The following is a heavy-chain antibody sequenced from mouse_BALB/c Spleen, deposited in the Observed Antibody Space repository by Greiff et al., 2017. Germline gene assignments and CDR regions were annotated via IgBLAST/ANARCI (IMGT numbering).Heavy chain of an antibody. J-gene: IGHJ4*01. CDR2: IYPGSGNT. V-gene: IGHV1-77*01. CDR1: GYTFTDYY. CDR3: ARDGDGNYGAMDY. D-gene: IGHD2-1*01. Sequence: QVQLQQSGAELARPGASVKLSCKASGYTFTDYYINWVKQRTGQGLEWIGEIYPGSGNTYYNEKFKGKATLTADKSSSTAYMQLSSLTSEDSAVYFCARDGDGNYGAMDYWGQGTSVTVSS.